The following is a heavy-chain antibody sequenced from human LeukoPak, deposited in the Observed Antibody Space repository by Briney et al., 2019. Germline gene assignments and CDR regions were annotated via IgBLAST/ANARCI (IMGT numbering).Heavy chain of an antibody. V-gene: IGHV6-1*01. CDR2: TYYRSKWGS. Sequence: SQTLSLTCAISGDSVSSNSASWNWIRQSPSRGLEWLGRTYYRSKWGSDYAVSVKSRITINPDTFKNQFSLHLNSVTPEDTAVYYCASDPDSGYEWGPFDSWGQRTLVTVSS. D-gene: IGHD3-22*01. CDR3: ASDPDSGYEWGPFDS. CDR1: GDSVSSNSAS. J-gene: IGHJ5*01.